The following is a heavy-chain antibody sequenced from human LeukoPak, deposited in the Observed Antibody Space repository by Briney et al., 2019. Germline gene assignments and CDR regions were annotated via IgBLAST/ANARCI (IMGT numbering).Heavy chain of an antibody. CDR2: IIPIFGTA. Sequence: SVKVSCKASGGTFSSYAISWVRQAPGQGLEWMGGIIPIFGTANYAQKFQSRVTITADESTSTAYMELSSLRSEDTAVYYCARNIVAHDYDYFDYWGQGTLVTVSS. CDR1: GGTFSSYA. D-gene: IGHD5-12*01. CDR3: ARNIVAHDYDYFDY. V-gene: IGHV1-69*01. J-gene: IGHJ4*02.